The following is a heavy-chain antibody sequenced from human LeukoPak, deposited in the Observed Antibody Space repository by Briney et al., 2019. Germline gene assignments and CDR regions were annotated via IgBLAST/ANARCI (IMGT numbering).Heavy chain of an antibody. CDR2: VNHSGST. CDR1: GGSFSGYY. CDR3: ARTHTTGLSDY. J-gene: IGHJ4*02. V-gene: IGHV4-34*01. Sequence: KPSETLSLTCAVYGGSFSGYYWSWIRQPPGKGLEWIGDVNHSGSTNYNPSLKSRVTISVDTSKNQFSLKLSSVTAADTAVYYCARTHTTGLSDYWGQGTLVTVSS. D-gene: IGHD2-8*02.